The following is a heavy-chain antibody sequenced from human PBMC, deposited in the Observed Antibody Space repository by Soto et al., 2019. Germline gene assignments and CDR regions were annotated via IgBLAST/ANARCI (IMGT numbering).Heavy chain of an antibody. CDR3: ARTAAAGTRAFDY. CDR1: GGSISSGGYY. J-gene: IGHJ4*02. V-gene: IGHV4-31*03. Sequence: QVQLQESGPGLVKPSQTLSLTCTVSGGSISSGGYYWSWIRQHPGKGLEWIGYIYYSGSTYYNPSLKGRVTIPVDTSKNQFPLQLSSVTAADRAGYYCARTAAAGTRAFDYWGQGTLVTVSS. CDR2: IYYSGST. D-gene: IGHD6-13*01.